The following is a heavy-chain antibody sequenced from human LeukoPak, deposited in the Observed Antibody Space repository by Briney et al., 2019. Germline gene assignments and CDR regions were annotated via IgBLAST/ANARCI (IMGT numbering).Heavy chain of an antibody. CDR2: IKRKTDGETT. CDR3: TTGYYGSGSYDYYYGLWG. J-gene: IGHJ6*02. Sequence: GGSLRLSCGAYRFTFRNAWMASVRQAPGKGLEWVGRIKRKTDGETTDYAAPVKGRFTISRDDTKNTLYLQMNSLKTEDTAVYYCTTGYYGSGSYDYYYGLWGRGQGTTVTVSS. D-gene: IGHD3-10*01. CDR1: RFTFRNAW. V-gene: IGHV3-15*01.